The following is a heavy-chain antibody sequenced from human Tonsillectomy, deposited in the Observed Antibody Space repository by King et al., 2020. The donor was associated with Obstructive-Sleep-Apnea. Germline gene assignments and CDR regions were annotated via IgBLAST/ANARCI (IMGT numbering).Heavy chain of an antibody. J-gene: IGHJ4*02. D-gene: IGHD2-21*02. Sequence: QLVQSGAEVKKPGASVKVSCKASRYTFSGYYMNWVRQTPGQGLEWMGWINPNSGGTKYAQKFQGRVTMTRDTSISTAYMELTRLRSDDSAIYYCASAYCGGDCYSEGYFNYWGQGTLVTVSS. CDR1: RYTFSGYY. V-gene: IGHV1-2*02. CDR2: INPNSGGT. CDR3: ASAYCGGDCYSEGYFNY.